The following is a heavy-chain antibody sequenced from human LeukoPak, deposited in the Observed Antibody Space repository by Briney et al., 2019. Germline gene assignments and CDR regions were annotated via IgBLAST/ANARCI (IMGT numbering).Heavy chain of an antibody. CDR1: GFTFNNFA. J-gene: IGHJ4*02. CDR3: AKRPKYGNSWIDF. CDR2: LSGSGSST. D-gene: IGHD6-13*01. V-gene: IGHV3-23*01. Sequence: PGGSLRLSCAASGFTFNNFAMSWVREAPGRGLDCVSVLSGSGSSTFYADSVKGRFTISRDNSNSTLYLQMNSLRAEDTAVYYCAKRPKYGNSWIDFWGQGALVTVSS.